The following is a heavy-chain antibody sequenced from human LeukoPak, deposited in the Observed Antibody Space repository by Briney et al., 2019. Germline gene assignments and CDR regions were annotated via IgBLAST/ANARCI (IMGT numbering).Heavy chain of an antibody. V-gene: IGHV3-15*01. D-gene: IGHD2-21*02. J-gene: IGHJ3*02. CDR1: GLTFSNAW. CDR2: IRSKTDGGTT. Sequence: PGGSLRLSCVASGLTFSNAWMTWVRQAPGKGLEWVGLIRSKTDGGTTDYAAPLKDRFTILRDDSKSTLFLQMNSLKADDTAVYYCATDTAIEARHIWGQGTTVTVSS. CDR3: ATDTAIEARHI.